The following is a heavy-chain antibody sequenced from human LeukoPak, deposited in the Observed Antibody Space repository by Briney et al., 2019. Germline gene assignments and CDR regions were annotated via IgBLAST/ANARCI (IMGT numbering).Heavy chain of an antibody. CDR3: ARERRAAAGSSPEYFQH. J-gene: IGHJ1*01. CDR2: IIPIFGTA. Sequence: SVKVSCKASGYTFTSYGISWVRQAPGQGLEWMGGIIPIFGTANYAQKFQGRVTITADKSTSTAYMELSSLRSEDTAVYYCARERRAAAGSSPEYFQHWGQGTLVTVSS. CDR1: GYTFTSYG. V-gene: IGHV1-69*06. D-gene: IGHD6-13*01.